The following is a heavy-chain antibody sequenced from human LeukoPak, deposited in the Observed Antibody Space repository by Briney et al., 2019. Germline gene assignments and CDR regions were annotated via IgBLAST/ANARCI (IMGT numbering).Heavy chain of an antibody. CDR2: IKSKTDGGTT. V-gene: IGHV3-15*01. CDR1: GFTFSSYA. D-gene: IGHD6-13*01. J-gene: IGHJ4*02. Sequence: PGGSLRLSCAASGFTFSSYAMSWARQAPGKGLEWVGRIKSKTDGGTTDYAAPVKGRFTISRDDSKNTLYLQMNSLKIEDTAVYYCTTDFLVLAAAGTYYWGQGTLVTVSS. CDR3: TTDFLVLAAAGTYY.